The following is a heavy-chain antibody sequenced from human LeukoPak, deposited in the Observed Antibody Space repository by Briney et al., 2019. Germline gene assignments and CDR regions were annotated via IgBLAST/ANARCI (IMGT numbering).Heavy chain of an antibody. CDR2: ISYDGSNK. V-gene: IGHV3-30-3*01. CDR1: GFTFSSYA. Sequence: PGGSLRLSCAASGFTFSSYAMHWVRQAPGKGLEWVAVISYDGSNKYYADSVKGRFTISRDNSKNTLYLQMNSLRAEDTAVYYCARDQSKANGDYAAGVSGMDVWGQGTTVTVSS. D-gene: IGHD4-17*01. CDR3: ARDQSKANGDYAAGVSGMDV. J-gene: IGHJ6*02.